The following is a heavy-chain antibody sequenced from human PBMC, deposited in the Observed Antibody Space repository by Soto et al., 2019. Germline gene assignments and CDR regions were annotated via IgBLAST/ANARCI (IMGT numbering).Heavy chain of an antibody. CDR1: GFTFSSYA. CDR2: ISYDGSNK. D-gene: IGHD2-15*01. CDR3: ARDLYYMGHVVVAANYYYYGMDV. J-gene: IGHJ6*02. Sequence: GGSLRLSCAASGFTFSSYAMHWVRQAPGKGLEWVAVISYDGSNKYYADSVKGRFTISRDNSKNTLYLQMNSLRAEDTAVYYCARDLYYMGHVVVAANYYYYGMDVWGQGTTVTVSS. V-gene: IGHV3-30-3*01.